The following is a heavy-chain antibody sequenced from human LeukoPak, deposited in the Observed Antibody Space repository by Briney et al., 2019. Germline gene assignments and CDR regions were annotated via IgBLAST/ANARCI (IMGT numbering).Heavy chain of an antibody. V-gene: IGHV4-59*01. J-gene: IGHJ4*02. D-gene: IGHD3-22*01. CDR2: LYYSGST. Sequence: SETLSLTCTVSGGSISSYYWSWIRQPPGKGLEWIGYLYYSGSTNYNPSLKSRVTISVDTSKNQFSLKLSSVTAADTAVYYCARAGSGYSFDYWGQGTLVTVSS. CDR1: GGSISSYY. CDR3: ARAGSGYSFDY.